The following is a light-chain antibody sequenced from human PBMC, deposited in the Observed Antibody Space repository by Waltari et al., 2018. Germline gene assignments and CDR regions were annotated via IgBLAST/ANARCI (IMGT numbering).Light chain of an antibody. CDR2: LAS. Sequence: VLYSVGNKNYLSRYRRKPVQPSIVLISLASTRESGVPGRFSGSGSGTDFTLTISSLQAEDVAVYYCQQYYSTPYTFGQGTKLEIK. CDR1: VLYSVGNKNY. J-gene: IGKJ2*01. CDR3: QQYYSTPYT. V-gene: IGKV4-1*01.